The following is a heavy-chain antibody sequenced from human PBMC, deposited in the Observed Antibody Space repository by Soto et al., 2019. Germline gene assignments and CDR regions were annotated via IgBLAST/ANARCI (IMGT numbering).Heavy chain of an antibody. CDR1: GFTISNYG. J-gene: IGHJ6*04. D-gene: IGHD2-2*01. Sequence: GGSLRLSCAASGFTISNYGMHWVRQAPGKGLEWVAVISYDGTITYYADSVKGRFTISRDNSKNTLYLQMNSLRTEDTAVYYCATTRVGPCSSSICFSGIFDGMDVWGKGTTVTVSS. CDR2: ISYDGTIT. CDR3: ATTRVGPCSSSICFSGIFDGMDV. V-gene: IGHV3-30-3*01.